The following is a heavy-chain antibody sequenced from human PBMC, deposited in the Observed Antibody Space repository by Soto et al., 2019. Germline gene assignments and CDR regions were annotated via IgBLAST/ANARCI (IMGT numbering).Heavy chain of an antibody. CDR3: ARVGYAVTTGGAFDI. J-gene: IGHJ3*02. Sequence: EVQLVESGGGLIQPGGSLRLSCAASGFTVSSNYMSWVRQAQGKGLEWVSVIYSGGSTYYADSVKGRFTISRDNSKNTLYLQMNRLRAEDTAVYYCARVGYAVTTGGAFDIWGQGTMVTVSS. CDR2: IYSGGST. V-gene: IGHV3-53*01. CDR1: GFTVSSNY. D-gene: IGHD4-17*01.